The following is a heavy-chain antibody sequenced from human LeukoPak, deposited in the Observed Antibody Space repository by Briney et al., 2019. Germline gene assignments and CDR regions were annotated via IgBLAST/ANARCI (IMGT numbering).Heavy chain of an antibody. CDR3: AKDNYYDTSAFVDY. Sequence: PGGSLRLSCAASGFTFSNYGMHWVRQAPGKGLEWVAAISSGGRNQYYAESVKGRFTISRDNSKNTLYLQMNSLRAEDTAVYFCAKDNYYDTSAFVDYWGQGTLVTVSS. D-gene: IGHD3-22*01. V-gene: IGHV3-30*18. J-gene: IGHJ4*02. CDR2: ISSGGRNQ. CDR1: GFTFSNYG.